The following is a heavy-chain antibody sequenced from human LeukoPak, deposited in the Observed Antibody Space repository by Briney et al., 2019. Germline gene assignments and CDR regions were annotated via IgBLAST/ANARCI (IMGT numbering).Heavy chain of an antibody. J-gene: IGHJ5*02. CDR2: MNPNSGNT. V-gene: IGHV1-8*01. Sequence: ASVKVSCKASGYTFTSYDINWVRQATGRGLEWMGRMNPNSGNTGYAQKFQGRVTMTRNTSISTAYMELSSLKSEDTAVYYCARVVVRGFDWFDPWGQGTLVTVSS. D-gene: IGHD3-10*01. CDR3: ARVVVRGFDWFDP. CDR1: GYTFTSYD.